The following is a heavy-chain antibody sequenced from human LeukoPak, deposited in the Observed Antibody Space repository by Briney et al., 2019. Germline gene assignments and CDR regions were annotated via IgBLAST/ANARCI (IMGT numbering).Heavy chain of an antibody. D-gene: IGHD5-18*01. CDR2: MNPNSGNT. CDR3: ARSHIPQLWYNYYYYYYMDV. Sequence: GASVKVSCKASGYTFTSYDINWVRQATGQGLEWMGWMNPNSGNTGYAQKFQGRVTMTRNTSISTAYMELSSLRSEDTAVYYCARSHIPQLWYNYYYYYYMDVWGKGTTVTVSS. V-gene: IGHV1-8*01. J-gene: IGHJ6*03. CDR1: GYTFTSYD.